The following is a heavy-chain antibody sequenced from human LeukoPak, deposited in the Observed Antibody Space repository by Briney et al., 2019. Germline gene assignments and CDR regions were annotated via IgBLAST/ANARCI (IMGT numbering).Heavy chain of an antibody. CDR2: IYYSGST. D-gene: IGHD5-12*01. Sequence: SETLSLTCTVSGGSVSSGSYYWSWIRQPPGKGLEWIGYIYYSGSTNYNPSLKSRVTISVDTSKNQFSLKLSSVTAADTAVYYCARGAGLPNYFDYWGQGTLVTVSS. J-gene: IGHJ4*02. CDR1: GGSVSSGSYY. CDR3: ARGAGLPNYFDY. V-gene: IGHV4-61*01.